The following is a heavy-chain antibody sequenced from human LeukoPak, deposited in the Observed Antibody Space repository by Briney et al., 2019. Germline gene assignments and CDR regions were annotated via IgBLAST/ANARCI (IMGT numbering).Heavy chain of an antibody. Sequence: ASVKVSCKASGYTLTSYDINWVRQATGQGLEWMGWMNPNSGRTGYAQNFQGRVTMTRDTSISTAYMELSRLRSDDTAVYYCAREVVVPAAMQAFDIWGQGTMVTVSS. V-gene: IGHV1-8*01. J-gene: IGHJ3*02. CDR3: AREVVVPAAMQAFDI. CDR2: MNPNSGRT. D-gene: IGHD2-2*01. CDR1: GYTLTSYD.